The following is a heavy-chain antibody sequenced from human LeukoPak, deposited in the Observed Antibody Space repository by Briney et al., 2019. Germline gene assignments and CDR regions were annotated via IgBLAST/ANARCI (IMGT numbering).Heavy chain of an antibody. CDR1: GFTFSSFW. D-gene: IGHD2-21*01. V-gene: IGHV3-7*01. CDR2: IKEDGSEK. J-gene: IGHJ4*02. Sequence: GGSLRLSCAVSGFTFSSFWMSWVRQAPGKGLEWVAAIKEDGSEKNYVDSVKGRFTISRDNAKNSLFLQMNILRPEDTAVYYCVRDRSRLIYWGQGTQVTVSS. CDR3: VRDRSRLIY.